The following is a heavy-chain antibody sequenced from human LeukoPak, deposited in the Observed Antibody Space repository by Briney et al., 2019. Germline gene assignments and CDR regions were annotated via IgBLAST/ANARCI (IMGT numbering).Heavy chain of an antibody. V-gene: IGHV5-51*01. J-gene: IGHJ4*02. Sequence: GESLKISCKGSGYSFTSYWIGWVRQMPGKGLEWRGIIYPGAFDTRYSPSFQGQVTISADKSISTAYLQWSSLKASDTAMYYCAQWVDSYGLFDYWGQGTLVTVSS. CDR2: IYPGAFDT. CDR1: GYSFTSYW. D-gene: IGHD5-18*01. CDR3: AQWVDSYGLFDY.